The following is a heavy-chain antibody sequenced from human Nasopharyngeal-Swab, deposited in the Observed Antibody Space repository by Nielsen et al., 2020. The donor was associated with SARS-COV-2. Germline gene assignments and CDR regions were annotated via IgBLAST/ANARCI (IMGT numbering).Heavy chain of an antibody. D-gene: IGHD3-22*01. J-gene: IGHJ4*02. V-gene: IGHV1-69*01. Sequence: WVRQAPGQGLEWMGGIIPIFGTANYAQKFQGRVTITADESTRTAYMELSSLRSEDTAMYYCAREGAHCYDNSGYFSHDYWGQGTLVTVSS. CDR2: IIPIFGTA. CDR3: AREGAHCYDNSGYFSHDY.